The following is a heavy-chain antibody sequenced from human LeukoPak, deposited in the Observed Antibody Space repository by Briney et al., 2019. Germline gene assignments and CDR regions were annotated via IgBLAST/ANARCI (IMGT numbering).Heavy chain of an antibody. Sequence: SETLSLTCAVYGGSFSGYYWSWIRQPPGKGLEWIGEINHSGSTNYNPSLKSRVTISVDTSKNQFSLKLSSVTAADTAVYYCARGSGTANFDYWGQETLVTVSS. CDR2: INHSGST. CDR1: GGSFSGYY. V-gene: IGHV4-34*01. CDR3: ARGSGTANFDY. D-gene: IGHD6-25*01. J-gene: IGHJ4*02.